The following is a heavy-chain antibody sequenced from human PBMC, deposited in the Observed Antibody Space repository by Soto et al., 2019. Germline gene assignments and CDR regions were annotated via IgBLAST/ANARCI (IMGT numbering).Heavy chain of an antibody. J-gene: IGHJ6*02. CDR1: GFTFSSYA. V-gene: IGHV3-30-3*01. CDR2: ISYDGSNK. Sequence: QVQLVESGGGVVQPGRSLRLSCAASGFTFSSYAMHWVRQAPGKGLEWVAVISYDGSNKYYADSVKGRFTISRDNSKNTLYLQMNSLRAEDTAVYYCARDDIVVVTAWFGSLDYYYGMDVWGQGTTVTVSS. D-gene: IGHD2-21*02. CDR3: ARDDIVVVTAWFGSLDYYYGMDV.